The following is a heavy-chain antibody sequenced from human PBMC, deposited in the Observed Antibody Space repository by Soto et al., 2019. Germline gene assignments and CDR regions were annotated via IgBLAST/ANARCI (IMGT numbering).Heavy chain of an antibody. V-gene: IGHV4-39*01. CDR2: IYGTGNT. Sequence: QLQLQESGPGLLKPSETLSLSCTVSGGSITSSFSWGWIRQPPGKGLEWIGSIYGTGNTYYNPSPKGRVTISADTTKTQFSLNLISGTAADTAVYYCGSSSRYSTDVWGQGATVTVSS. J-gene: IGHJ6*02. CDR3: GSSSRYSTDV. D-gene: IGHD6-13*01. CDR1: GGSITSSFS.